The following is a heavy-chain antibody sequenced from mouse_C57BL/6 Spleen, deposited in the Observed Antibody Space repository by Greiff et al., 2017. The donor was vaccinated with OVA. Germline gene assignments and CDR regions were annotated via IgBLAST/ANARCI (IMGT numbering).Heavy chain of an antibody. D-gene: IGHD1-1*01. J-gene: IGHJ1*03. CDR3: ARGYGSSYGYFDV. CDR2: IYPRSGNT. CDR1: GYTFTSYG. Sequence: VQLQQSGAELARPGASVKLSCKASGYTFTSYGISWVKQRTGQGLEWIGEIYPRSGNTYYNEKFKGKATLTADKSSSTAYMELRSLTSEDSAFYFCARGYGSSYGYFDVWGTGTTVTVSS. V-gene: IGHV1-81*01.